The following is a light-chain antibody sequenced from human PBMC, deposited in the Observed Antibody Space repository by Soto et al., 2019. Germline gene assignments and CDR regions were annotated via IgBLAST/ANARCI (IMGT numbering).Light chain of an antibody. J-gene: IGLJ1*01. CDR3: CSYAGTYTGV. CDR2: RDG. Sequence: QSALTQPPSASGTPGQSLTISCAGSSSNIGSHYVYWYQHLPGTAPKLLIFRDGQRPSGVPDRFFGSKSGTSASLAISGLRSEDEADYYCCSYAGTYTGVFGTGTKLTVL. V-gene: IGLV1-47*01. CDR1: SSNIGSHY.